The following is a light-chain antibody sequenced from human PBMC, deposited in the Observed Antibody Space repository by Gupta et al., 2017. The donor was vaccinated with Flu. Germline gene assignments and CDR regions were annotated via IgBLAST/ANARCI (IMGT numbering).Light chain of an antibody. Sequence: QSALTQPASVSGSPGQSITISCTGTSDDIGGYNFVSWYQRHPGKGPKLIIYEVINRPSGISDRFSGSNSGNAASLTISKLQHEDEADYYCSSSTKNKNPLVFGGGTKLTVL. J-gene: IGLJ2*01. CDR1: SDDIGGYNF. CDR3: SSSTKNKNPLV. V-gene: IGLV2-14*01. CDR2: EVI.